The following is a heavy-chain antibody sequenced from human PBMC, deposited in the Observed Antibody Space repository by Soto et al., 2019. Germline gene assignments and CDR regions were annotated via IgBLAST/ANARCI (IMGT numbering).Heavy chain of an antibody. CDR2: IGTGGDT. Sequence: EVQLVESGGGLVRPGGSLRLPCAASGFTFDSYDMHWVRQAAGKPLEWVSSIGTGGDTYYQDYVKGRFSFSRNNGKSSLSLQMSILGVEDTAIYFCARAAPTGSFLFDYWGQGMLVDVSS. CDR3: ARAAPTGSFLFDY. D-gene: IGHD1-26*01. CDR1: GFTFDSYD. V-gene: IGHV3-13*01. J-gene: IGHJ4*02.